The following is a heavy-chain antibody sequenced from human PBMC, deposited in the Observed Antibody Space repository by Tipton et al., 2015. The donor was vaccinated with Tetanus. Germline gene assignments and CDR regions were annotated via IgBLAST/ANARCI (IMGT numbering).Heavy chain of an antibody. CDR2: INTNTGNP. CDR3: ARNSGSYQDDAFDI. J-gene: IGHJ3*02. Sequence: QSGAEVKKPGASVKVSCKASGYTFTSYAMNWVRQAPGQGLEWMGWINTNTGNPTYAQGFTGRFVFSLDTSVSTAYLQISSLKAEDTAVYYCARNSGSYQDDAFDIWGQGTMVTVSS. V-gene: IGHV7-4-1*02. D-gene: IGHD1-26*01. CDR1: GYTFTSYA.